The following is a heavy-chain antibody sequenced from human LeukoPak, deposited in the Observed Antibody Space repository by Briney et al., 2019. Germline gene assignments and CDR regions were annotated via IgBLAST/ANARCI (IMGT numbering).Heavy chain of an antibody. CDR3: ARQSGAAIPFVY. CDR2: IKSKGNSHAK. J-gene: IGHJ4*02. CDR1: GFTFSGSA. Sequence: PGGSLKLSCEASGFTFSGSAMHWVRQASGQGLELLGHIKSKGNSHAKAYAASLKGRFTISRGDSKNTAYLQSNNLETEDTAMYYCARQSGAAIPFVYWGQGTLVTVSS. V-gene: IGHV3-73*01. D-gene: IGHD2-2*02.